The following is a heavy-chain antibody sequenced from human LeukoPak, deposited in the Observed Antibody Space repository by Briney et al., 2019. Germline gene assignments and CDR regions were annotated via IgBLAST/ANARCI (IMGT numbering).Heavy chain of an antibody. CDR2: IYYSGST. CDR1: GGSISSSSYY. V-gene: IGHV4-39*02. CDR3: ARESPLNYFDY. J-gene: IGHJ4*02. Sequence: SETLSLTCTVSGGSISSSSYYWGWIRQPPGKGLEWIGSIYYSGSTYYNPSLKSRVTISVDTSKNQFSLKLSSVTAADTAVYYCARESPLNYFDYWGQGTLVTVSP.